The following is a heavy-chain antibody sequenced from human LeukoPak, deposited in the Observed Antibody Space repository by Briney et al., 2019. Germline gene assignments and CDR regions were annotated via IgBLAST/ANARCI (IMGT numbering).Heavy chain of an antibody. CDR1: GYIFTGYY. D-gene: IGHD5-18*01. J-gene: IGHJ4*02. V-gene: IGHV1-18*04. CDR3: ARGEIHVDTAMAPDY. CDR2: ISAFNGNT. Sequence: ASVKVSCKASGYIFTGYYMHWVRQAPGQGLEWMGWISAFNGNTNYAEKLQGRVTMTTDTSTSTADMELRSLRSDDTAVYYCARGEIHVDTAMAPDYWGQGTLVTVSS.